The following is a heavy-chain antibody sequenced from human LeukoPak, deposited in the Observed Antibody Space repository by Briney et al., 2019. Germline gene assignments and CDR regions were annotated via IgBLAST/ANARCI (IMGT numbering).Heavy chain of an antibody. CDR1: GGSFSGYY. CDR2: INHSGST. D-gene: IGHD5-24*01. CDR3: ARAVRWLQLYYYNYYMDV. J-gene: IGHJ6*03. Sequence: SETLSLTCAVYGGSFSGYYWSWIRQPPGKGLEWIGEINHSGSTNYNPSLKSRVTISVDTSKNQFSLKLSSVTAADTAVYYCARAVRWLQLYYYNYYMDVWGKGTTVTVSS. V-gene: IGHV4-34*01.